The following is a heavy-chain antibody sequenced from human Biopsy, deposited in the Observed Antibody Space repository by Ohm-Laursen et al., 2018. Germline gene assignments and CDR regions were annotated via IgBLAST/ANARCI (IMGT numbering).Heavy chain of an antibody. CDR1: GESSSGYF. V-gene: IGHV4-59*08. Sequence: SDTLSLTCAVNGESSSGYFWNWIRQPPGKTLEWIAYKFYRGTTTYNPSLKGRVIVSVDPPKSQISLKLTSVTASDTAIYYCARLTRRGNIIFFDYWGQGTLVAVSS. J-gene: IGHJ4*02. D-gene: IGHD1-26*01. CDR3: ARLTRRGNIIFFDY. CDR2: KFYRGTT.